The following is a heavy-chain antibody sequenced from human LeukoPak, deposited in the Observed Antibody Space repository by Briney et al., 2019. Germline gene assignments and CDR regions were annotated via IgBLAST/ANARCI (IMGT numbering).Heavy chain of an antibody. CDR3: VREIAATDQSNWFDP. Sequence: QPSETLSLTCAVYGGSFSGYYWSWIRQPPGKGLEWIGEINHSGSTNYNPSLKSRVTISVDTSKNQFSLKLSSVTAADTAVYYCVREIAATDQSNWFDPWGQGTLVTVSS. CDR2: INHSGST. J-gene: IGHJ5*02. V-gene: IGHV4-34*01. D-gene: IGHD6-13*01. CDR1: GGSFSGYY.